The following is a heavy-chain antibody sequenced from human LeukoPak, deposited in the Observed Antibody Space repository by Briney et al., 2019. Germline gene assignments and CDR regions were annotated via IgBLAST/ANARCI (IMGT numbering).Heavy chain of an antibody. Sequence: GASVKVSCKASGGTFSSYAISWVRQAPGQGLEWMGGIIPIFGTANYAQKFQGRVTITADESTSTAYMELSSLRSQDTAVYYCARGLSYGMDVWGQGTTVTVSS. CDR1: GGTFSSYA. CDR2: IIPIFGTA. CDR3: ARGLSYGMDV. J-gene: IGHJ6*02. V-gene: IGHV1-69*13.